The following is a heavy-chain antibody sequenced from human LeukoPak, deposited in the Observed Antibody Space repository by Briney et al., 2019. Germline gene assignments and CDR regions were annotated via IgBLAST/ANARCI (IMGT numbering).Heavy chain of an antibody. CDR2: IYYSGST. CDR3: ARAYYYDSSGHYEFDY. J-gene: IGHJ4*02. Sequence: SETLSLTCTVSGGSISSYYWSWIRQPPGKGLEWIGYIYYSGSTNYNPSLKSRVTISVDTSKNQFSLKLSSVTAADTAVYYCARAYYYDSSGHYEFDYWGQGTLVTVSS. V-gene: IGHV4-59*01. D-gene: IGHD3-22*01. CDR1: GGSISSYY.